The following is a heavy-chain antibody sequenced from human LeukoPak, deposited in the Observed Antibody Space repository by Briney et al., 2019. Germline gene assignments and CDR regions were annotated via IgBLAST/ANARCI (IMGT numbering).Heavy chain of an antibody. V-gene: IGHV3-74*03. J-gene: IGHJ6*02. CDR1: GFTFSNYW. CDR3: ARDRVVVVPYGMDV. D-gene: IGHD2-2*01. CDR2: INRDGSTT. Sequence: PGGSLRLSCAASGFTFSNYWVHWVRQAPGKGLVWVSRINRDGSTTKYADSVKGRFTVSRDNAKNTLNLQMNSLRAEDTAVYYCARDRVVVVPYGMDVWGQGTTVTVSS.